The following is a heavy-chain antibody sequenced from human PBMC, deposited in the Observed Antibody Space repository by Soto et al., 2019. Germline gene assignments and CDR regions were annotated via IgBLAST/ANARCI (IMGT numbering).Heavy chain of an antibody. J-gene: IGHJ4*02. D-gene: IGHD2-15*01. Sequence: VGSLRLSCAASGFTSSSYGMHWVRQAPGKGLEWVAVIWYDGSNKYYADSVKGRFTISRDNSKNTLYLQMNSLRAEDTAVYYCARDVSSGVFDYWGQGTLVTVSS. CDR3: ARDVSSGVFDY. V-gene: IGHV3-33*01. CDR2: IWYDGSNK. CDR1: GFTSSSYG.